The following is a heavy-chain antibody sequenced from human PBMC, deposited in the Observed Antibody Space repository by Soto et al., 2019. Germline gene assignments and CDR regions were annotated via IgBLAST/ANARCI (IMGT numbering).Heavy chain of an antibody. CDR1: GGSISSYY. D-gene: IGHD3-22*01. V-gene: IGHV4-59*12. CDR3: ARDSSGYNWLDP. J-gene: IGHJ5*02. CDR2: IYYSGST. Sequence: SETLSLTCTVSGGSISSYYWSWIRQPPGKGLEWIGYIYYSGSTNYNPSLKSRVTISVDTSKNQFSLSLSSVTAAYTAVYYCARDSSGYNWLDPWGQGTLVTVSS.